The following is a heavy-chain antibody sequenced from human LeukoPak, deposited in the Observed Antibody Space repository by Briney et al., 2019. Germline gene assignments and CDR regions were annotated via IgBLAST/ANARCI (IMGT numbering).Heavy chain of an antibody. V-gene: IGHV1-2*02. D-gene: IGHD3-22*01. J-gene: IGHJ3*02. CDR2: INPNSGGT. Sequence: GASVKVSCKASGYTFTGYYMHWVRQAPGQGLEWMGWINPNSGGTNYAQEFQGRVTMTRDTSISTAYMELSRLRSDDTAVYYCARVVYYYDSSGYFGNKDTFDIWGQGTMVTVSS. CDR1: GYTFTGYY. CDR3: ARVVYYYDSSGYFGNKDTFDI.